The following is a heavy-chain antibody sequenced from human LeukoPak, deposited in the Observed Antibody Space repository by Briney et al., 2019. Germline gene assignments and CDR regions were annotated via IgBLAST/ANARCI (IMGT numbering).Heavy chain of an antibody. CDR1: GFSFSTYD. D-gene: IGHD6-19*01. Sequence: GGSLRLSCAASGFSFSTYDMHWGRQAPGKGLEWVAVISSDGSHKYWADSVKGRFTISRDNSKNPVYLQMNSLRAEDTAVYYCAKGSIDWYYFDYWGQGTLVTVSS. J-gene: IGHJ4*02. CDR3: AKGSIDWYYFDY. V-gene: IGHV3-30*18. CDR2: ISSDGSHK.